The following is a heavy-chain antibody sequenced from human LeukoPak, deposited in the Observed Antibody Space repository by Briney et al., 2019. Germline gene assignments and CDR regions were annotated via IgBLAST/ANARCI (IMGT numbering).Heavy chain of an antibody. V-gene: IGHV5-51*01. J-gene: IGHJ6*03. Sequence: GESLKISCKGSGYSFTSYWIGWVRQMPGKGLEWMGIIYPGDSDTRYSPSFQGQVTISADKSISTAYLQWSSLKASDTAMYYCARSYGSGGYYNELYYYYYYMDVWGKGTTVTVSS. CDR1: GYSFTSYW. CDR3: ARSYGSGGYYNELYYYYYYMDV. CDR2: IYPGDSDT. D-gene: IGHD3-10*01.